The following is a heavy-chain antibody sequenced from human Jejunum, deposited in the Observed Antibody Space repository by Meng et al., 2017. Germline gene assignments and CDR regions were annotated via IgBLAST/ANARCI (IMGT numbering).Heavy chain of an antibody. CDR2: FTRGGTT. J-gene: IGHJ4*02. CDR1: GGSISGYF. CDR3: ARHEVDFDN. Sequence: QVGVQEGGAGLFKPSETLSLTCAVYGGSISGYFWSWIRQAPGEGLEWVGEFTRGGTTNYNPSLKSRVTISADTSKNQFSLTLSSVSAADTAVYYCARHEVDFDNWGQGTLVTVSS. V-gene: IGHV4-34*02. D-gene: IGHD1-26*01.